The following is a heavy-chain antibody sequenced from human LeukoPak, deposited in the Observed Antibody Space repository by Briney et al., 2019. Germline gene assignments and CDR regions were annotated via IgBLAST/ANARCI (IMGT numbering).Heavy chain of an antibody. CDR1: GFTVSSNY. Sequence: GGPLRLSCAASGFTVSSNYMSWVRQAPGKGLEWVSVIYSAGSIYYADSVEGRFTISRDNSKNTLYLQMNSLRAEDTAVYYCARDLSFDYWGQGTLVTVSS. CDR3: ARDLSFDY. J-gene: IGHJ4*02. D-gene: IGHD3-16*02. V-gene: IGHV3-53*01. CDR2: IYSAGSI.